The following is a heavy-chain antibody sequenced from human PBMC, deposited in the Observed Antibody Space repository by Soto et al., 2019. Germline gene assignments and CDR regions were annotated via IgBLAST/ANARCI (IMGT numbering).Heavy chain of an antibody. Sequence: EVQLVESGGGLVQPGGSLRLSCAASGFTFSSYEMNWVRQAPGKGLEWVSYISSSGSTIYYADSVKGRFTISRDNAKNSLYLQMNSLRAEDTAVYYCARERFHHYYGSGSYYNRLDAFDIWGQGTMVTVSS. V-gene: IGHV3-48*03. J-gene: IGHJ3*02. CDR1: GFTFSSYE. CDR2: ISSSGSTI. D-gene: IGHD3-10*01. CDR3: ARERFHHYYGSGSYYNRLDAFDI.